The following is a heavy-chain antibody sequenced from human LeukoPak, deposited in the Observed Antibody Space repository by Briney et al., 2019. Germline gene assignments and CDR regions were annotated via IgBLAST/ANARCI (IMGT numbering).Heavy chain of an antibody. D-gene: IGHD6-6*01. V-gene: IGHV3-9*01. CDR2: ISWNSGSI. Sequence: GGSLRLSCAASGFTFDDYAMHWVRQAPGMGLEWVSGISWNSGSIGYADSVKGRFAISRDNAKNSLYLQMNSLRAEDTALYYCAKAAFWSIAARAFDIWGQGTMVTVSS. J-gene: IGHJ3*02. CDR1: GFTFDDYA. CDR3: AKAAFWSIAARAFDI.